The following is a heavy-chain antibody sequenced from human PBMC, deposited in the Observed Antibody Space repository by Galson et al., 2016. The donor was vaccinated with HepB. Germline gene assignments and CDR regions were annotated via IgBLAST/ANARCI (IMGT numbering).Heavy chain of an antibody. V-gene: IGHV4-34*01. CDR2: INHSGSS. J-gene: IGHJ6*02. Sequence: SETLSLTCAAYGGSFSDYYWSWIRQPPGKGLEWIGEINHSGSSNYNPSLKSRVTLSVDTSKNQLSLKLSSVTAADTAVYYCARGGPKWLPAYSYGMDVWGQGTTVTVSS. CDR3: ARGGPKWLPAYSYGMDV. CDR1: GGSFSDYY. D-gene: IGHD5-18*01.